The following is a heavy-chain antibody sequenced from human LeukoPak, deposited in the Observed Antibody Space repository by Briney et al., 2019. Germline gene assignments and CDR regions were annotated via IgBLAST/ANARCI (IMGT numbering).Heavy chain of an antibody. CDR2: IYYSGST. CDR3: ARGYVVVPAALFRGTGVYYFDY. V-gene: IGHV4-59*12. CDR1: GGSISSYY. Sequence: PSETLSLTCTVSGGSISSYYWSWIRQPPGKGLEWIGYIYYSGSTNYNPSLKSRVTISVDTSKNQFSLKLSSVTAADTAVYYCARGYVVVPAALFRGTGVYYFDYWGQGTLVTVSS. D-gene: IGHD2-2*01. J-gene: IGHJ4*02.